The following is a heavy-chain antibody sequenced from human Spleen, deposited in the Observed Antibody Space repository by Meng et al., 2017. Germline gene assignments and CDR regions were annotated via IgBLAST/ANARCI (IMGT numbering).Heavy chain of an antibody. CDR1: GGSISSSNW. Sequence: GSLRLSCAVSGGSISSSNWWSWVRQPPGKGLEWIGEIYHSGSTNYNPSLKSRVTISVDTSKNQFSLKLSSVTAADTAVYYCARDLGGSYSLGAFDIWGQGTMVTVSS. D-gene: IGHD1-26*01. CDR3: ARDLGGSYSLGAFDI. V-gene: IGHV4-4*02. J-gene: IGHJ3*02. CDR2: IYHSGST.